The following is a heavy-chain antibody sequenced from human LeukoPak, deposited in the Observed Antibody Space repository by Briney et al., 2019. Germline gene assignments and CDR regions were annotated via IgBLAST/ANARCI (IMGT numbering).Heavy chain of an antibody. CDR1: GFPFSSHA. J-gene: IGHJ4*02. D-gene: IGHD4/OR15-4a*01. CDR2: ISISADMT. CDR3: ANEEVPNDY. V-gene: IGHV3-23*01. Sequence: GGSLRLSCAVSGFPFSSHAMSWVRQAPGRGLEWVSGISISADMTYYADPVQGRFIISRDNSKNTLYLQMDSLRVEDTAVYYCANEEVPNDYWGQGTLVTVSS.